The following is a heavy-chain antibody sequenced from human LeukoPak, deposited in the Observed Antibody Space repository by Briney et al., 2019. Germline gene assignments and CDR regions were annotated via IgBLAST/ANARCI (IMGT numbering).Heavy chain of an antibody. CDR3: AKETKKGKTWIQLWTYFDY. V-gene: IGHV3-23*01. CDR1: GFTFSSYA. D-gene: IGHD5-18*01. Sequence: PGGSLRLSCAASGFTFSSYAMSWVRQAPGKGLEWVSAISGSGGSTYYADSVKGRFTISRDNSKSTLYLQMNSLRAEDTAVYYCAKETKKGKTWIQLWTYFDYWGQGTLVTVSS. J-gene: IGHJ4*02. CDR2: ISGSGGST.